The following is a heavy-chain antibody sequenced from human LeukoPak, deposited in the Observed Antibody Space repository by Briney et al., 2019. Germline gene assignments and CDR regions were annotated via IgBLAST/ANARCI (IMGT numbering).Heavy chain of an antibody. D-gene: IGHD3-16*01. Sequence: QPGGSLRLSCAASGFTFSSYAMSWVRQAPGKGLELVSAISGSGGSTYYADSVKGRFTISRDNSRDTLYLQMNSLRAEDTAVYYCAKGYYDYVWGSYYFDYWGQGTLVTVSS. CDR2: ISGSGGST. J-gene: IGHJ4*02. CDR1: GFTFSSYA. V-gene: IGHV3-23*01. CDR3: AKGYYDYVWGSYYFDY.